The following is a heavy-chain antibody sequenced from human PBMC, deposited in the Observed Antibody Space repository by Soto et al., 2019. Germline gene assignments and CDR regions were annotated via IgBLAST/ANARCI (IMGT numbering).Heavy chain of an antibody. J-gene: IGHJ3*02. CDR3: ARVPDYYDSSGYYAFDI. CDR1: GYTFTGYY. Sequence: ASVKVSCKAYGYTFTGYYMHWVRQAPGQGLEWMGWINPNSGGTNYAQKFQGRVTMTRDTSISTAYMELSRLRSDDTAVYYCARVPDYYDSSGYYAFDIWGQGTMVTVSS. CDR2: INPNSGGT. D-gene: IGHD3-22*01. V-gene: IGHV1-2*02.